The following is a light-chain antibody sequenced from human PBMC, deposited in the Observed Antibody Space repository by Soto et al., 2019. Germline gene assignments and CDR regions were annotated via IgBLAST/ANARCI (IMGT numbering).Light chain of an antibody. CDR3: QQYYSTLLT. CDR2: WAS. J-gene: IGKJ4*01. Sequence: DIVMTQSPDSLAVSLGERATINCKSSQSVLFSSNNKNYLAWYQQKPGQPPKLLIYWASTRESGVPDRFSGSGSGTDFPLTLSSLQAEDVAVYYCQQYYSTLLTFGGGTKVEIK. CDR1: QSVLFSSNNKNY. V-gene: IGKV4-1*01.